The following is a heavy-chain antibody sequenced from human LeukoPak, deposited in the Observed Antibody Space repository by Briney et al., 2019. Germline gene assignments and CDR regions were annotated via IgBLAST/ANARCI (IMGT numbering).Heavy chain of an antibody. V-gene: IGHV3-30*03. J-gene: IGHJ4*02. CDR3: ASPLYYDTRGFYYQVFD. Sequence: PGRSLRLSCAASGFSFSRYGRNWVRQAPGKGLEWVAAIFSDGSNQYYADSVKGRFTISRDNSENTLYLQMNSLRPEDTAVYYCASPLYYDTRGFYYQVFDWGQGTLVTVSS. D-gene: IGHD3-22*01. CDR1: GFSFSRYG. CDR2: IFSDGSNQ.